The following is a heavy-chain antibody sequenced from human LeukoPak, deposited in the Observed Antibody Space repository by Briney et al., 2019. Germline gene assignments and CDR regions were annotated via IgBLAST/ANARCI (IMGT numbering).Heavy chain of an antibody. CDR3: ARHFTPSYSSSWPRGPFDP. D-gene: IGHD6-13*01. CDR1: GGSISSYY. CDR2: IYYSGST. J-gene: IGHJ5*02. Sequence: SETLSLTCTVSGGSISSYYWSWIRQPPGKGLEWIGYIYYSGSTNYNPSLKSRVTISVDTSKNQFSLKLSSVTAADTAVYYCARHFTPSYSSSWPRGPFDPWGQGTLVTVPS. V-gene: IGHV4-59*08.